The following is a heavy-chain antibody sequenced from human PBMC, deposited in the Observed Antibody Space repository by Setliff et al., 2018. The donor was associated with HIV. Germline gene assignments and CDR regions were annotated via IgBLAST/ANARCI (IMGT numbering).Heavy chain of an antibody. CDR1: GFTLSDHY. CDR3: TRVDSNYEKFDC. Sequence: GSLRLSCAASGFTLSDHYMDWVRQAPGKGPEWFGRIRPKRKSSTTEYAASVKGRFTISRDDSKNSLYLQMNSLKTEDTAVYYCTRVDSNYEKFDCWGQGSLVTVSS. CDR2: IRPKRKSSTT. V-gene: IGHV3-72*01. J-gene: IGHJ4*02. D-gene: IGHD4-4*01.